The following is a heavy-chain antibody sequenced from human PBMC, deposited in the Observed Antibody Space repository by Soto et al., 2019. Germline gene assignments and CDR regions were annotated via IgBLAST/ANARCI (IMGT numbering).Heavy chain of an antibody. CDR1: GGTFSSYA. Sequence: GASVKVSCKASGGTFSSYAISWVRQAPGQGLEWMGGIIPIFGTANYAQKFQGRVTITADESTSTAYMELSSLRSGDTAVYYCARAPELRSRRLDYWGQGTLVTVSS. V-gene: IGHV1-69*13. CDR3: ARAPELRSRRLDY. CDR2: IIPIFGTA. J-gene: IGHJ4*02. D-gene: IGHD1-7*01.